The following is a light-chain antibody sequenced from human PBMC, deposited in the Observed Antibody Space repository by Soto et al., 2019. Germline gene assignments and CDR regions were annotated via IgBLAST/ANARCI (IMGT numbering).Light chain of an antibody. CDR2: TAS. V-gene: IGKV1-12*01. Sequence: DIQMTQSPSSVSASVGDRVTITCRASQDINSWLAWYQQKPGKAPKLLIYTASSLESGVPSRFSGSGSGTDFTLTINTLQPEDFATYYSQQAKSFPFPFGQGTRLEIK. J-gene: IGKJ5*01. CDR3: QQAKSFPFP. CDR1: QDINSW.